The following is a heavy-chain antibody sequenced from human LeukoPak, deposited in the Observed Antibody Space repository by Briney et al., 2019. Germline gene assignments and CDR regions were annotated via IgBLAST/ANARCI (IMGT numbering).Heavy chain of an antibody. CDR3: TKGGDSHGNPSS. D-gene: IGHD2-21*01. CDR2: IGGGGVTT. CDR1: GFTFSSYA. J-gene: IGHJ5*02. V-gene: IGHV3-23*01. Sequence: PGGSLRLSCAASGFTFSSYAMNWVRQAPGKGLEWVSSIGGGGVTTIYAESVQGRFTVSRDNSKKTVYLQMNSLRAEDTAIYYCTKGGDSHGNPSSWGQGTLVIVSS.